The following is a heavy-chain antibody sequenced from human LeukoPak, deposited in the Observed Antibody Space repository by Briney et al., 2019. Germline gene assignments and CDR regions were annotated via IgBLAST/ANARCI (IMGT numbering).Heavy chain of an antibody. J-gene: IGHJ4*02. D-gene: IGHD3-22*01. Sequence: SETLSLTCTVSGGSISSSSYYWGWIRQPPGKGLEWIGSIYYSGSTYYNPSLKSRATISVDTSKNQFSLKLSSVTAADTAVYYCARLREYYDSSGYSSIIFDYWGQGTLVTVSS. CDR3: ARLREYYDSSGYSSIIFDY. CDR1: GGSISSSSYY. V-gene: IGHV4-39*01. CDR2: IYYSGST.